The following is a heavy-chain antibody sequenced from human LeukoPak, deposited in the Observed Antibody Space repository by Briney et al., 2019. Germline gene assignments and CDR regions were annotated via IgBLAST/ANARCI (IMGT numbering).Heavy chain of an antibody. V-gene: IGHV4-34*01. Sequence: SETLSLTCAVYGGSFSGYYWSWIRQPPGKGLEWIGEINHNGSTNYNPSLKSRVTISVDTSKKQLSLKRSSVSAAGTAAYYCARHRSDSSGYYPNSYYYYYMDVWGKGTTVTISS. CDR1: GGSFSGYY. D-gene: IGHD3-22*01. CDR3: ARHRSDSSGYYPNSYYYYYMDV. J-gene: IGHJ6*03. CDR2: INHNGST.